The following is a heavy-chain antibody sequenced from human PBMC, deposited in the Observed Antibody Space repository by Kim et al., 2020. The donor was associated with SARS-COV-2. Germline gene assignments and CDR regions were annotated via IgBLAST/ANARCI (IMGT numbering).Heavy chain of an antibody. J-gene: IGHJ4*02. CDR1: GYFFIGYY. CDR3: ARDSALLPHSFDF. CDR2: INPNSGDT. Sequence: ASVKVSCKASGYFFIGYYIHWVRQAPGQGLEWMGRINPNSGDTDYAQEFQGRVTVTRDPSISTAYMELSWLTSVDTAVYYCARDSALLPHSFDFWGQGTLVTVSP. V-gene: IGHV1-2*06. D-gene: IGHD3-10*01.